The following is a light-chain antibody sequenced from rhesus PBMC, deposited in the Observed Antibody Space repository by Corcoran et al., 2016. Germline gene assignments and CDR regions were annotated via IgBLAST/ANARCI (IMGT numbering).Light chain of an antibody. CDR3: QQYNNWNS. CDR1: QSVSSY. J-gene: IGKJ2*01. CDR2: GAS. V-gene: IGKV3S9*01. Sequence: EIVMTQSPATLALSPGERATLSCRASQSVSSYLAWYQQKPGQAPRLLIYGASNRDTGIPARVSGRGSGTEFTRTISSLEPEDVGVYYCQQYNNWNSFGQGTKVEIK.